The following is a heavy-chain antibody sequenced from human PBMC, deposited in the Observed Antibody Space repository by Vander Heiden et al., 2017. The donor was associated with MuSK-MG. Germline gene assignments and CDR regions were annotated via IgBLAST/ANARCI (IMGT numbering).Heavy chain of an antibody. CDR1: GYIFSNYW. CDR3: ARGSGNYYFDY. CDR2: VNMDGRTT. V-gene: IGHV3-74*01. Sequence: EVQLVESGGGLAQPGGSLRLSCAASGYIFSNYWVHWVRQVPGKGLFWVSRVNMDGRTTNYADSVKGRFTISRDNAKSTLYLQMSSLSAEDTAVYYCARGSGNYYFDYWGQGTLVTVSS. J-gene: IGHJ4*02.